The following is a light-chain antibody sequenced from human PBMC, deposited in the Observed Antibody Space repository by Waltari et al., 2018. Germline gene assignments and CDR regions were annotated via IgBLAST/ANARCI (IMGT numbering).Light chain of an antibody. J-gene: IGLJ3*02. V-gene: IGLV1-40*01. CDR3: QSYDSSLSGSRV. CDR2: NNI. CDR1: SSNIGAGSG. Sequence: QSVLTQPPSVSGAPGPRVTIRCTGSSSNIGAGSGANWYQQLPGTAPKLLIYNNINRPSGVPDRFSGSKSGTSASLAITGLQAEDEAVYYCQSYDSSLSGSRVFGGGTKLTVL.